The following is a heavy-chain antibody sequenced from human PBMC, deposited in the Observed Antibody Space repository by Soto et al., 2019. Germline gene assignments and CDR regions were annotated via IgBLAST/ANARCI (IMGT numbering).Heavy chain of an antibody. D-gene: IGHD3-3*01. CDR3: TKNGGRTFLLHP. Sequence: AVKVSCAASGYSFIDYYIHWGRQAPGQGLEWMGWISPRSGGTNYAQKFRGRVTITSDTSVNTAYMELTSLSSDDTAVYYCTKNGGRTFLLHPRAQGT. J-gene: IGHJ1*01. CDR1: GYSFIDYY. V-gene: IGHV1-2*02. CDR2: ISPRSGGT.